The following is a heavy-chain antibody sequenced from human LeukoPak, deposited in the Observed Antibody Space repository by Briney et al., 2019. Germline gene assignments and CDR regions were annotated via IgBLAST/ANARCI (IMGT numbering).Heavy chain of an antibody. J-gene: IGHJ4*02. V-gene: IGHV4-4*07. CDR2: IYISGST. Sequence: PSETLSLTCTVSGASISSYYWSWIRQSAGKRLEWIGRIYISGSTDCNPSLKSRVTMSVDTSRNRLSLKLDSVTAADTAVYYCARDDVDTPTFDYLGQGTLVTVSS. CDR1: GASISSYY. CDR3: ARDDVDTPTFDY. D-gene: IGHD5-18*01.